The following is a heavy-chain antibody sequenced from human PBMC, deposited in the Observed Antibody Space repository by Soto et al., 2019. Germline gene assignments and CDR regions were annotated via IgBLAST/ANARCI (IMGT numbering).Heavy chain of an antibody. D-gene: IGHD2-21*01. V-gene: IGHV3-11*01. J-gene: IGHJ5*02. CDR3: ARHGLFA. Sequence: RGSLRLSCAASGFTFSDYYMGWIRQAPGKGLEWVSYISSSGSTKYYADSVKGRFTISRDNAKNSLYLQMNSLRAEDTAVYYCARHGLFAWGQGTLVTVSS. CDR1: GFTFSDYY. CDR2: ISSSGSTK.